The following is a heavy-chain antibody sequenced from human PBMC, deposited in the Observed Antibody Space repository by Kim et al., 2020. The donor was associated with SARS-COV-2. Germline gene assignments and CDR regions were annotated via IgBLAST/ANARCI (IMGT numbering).Heavy chain of an antibody. V-gene: IGHV4-59*01. J-gene: IGHJ4*02. Sequence: NPSLESRVTISVDTSKNQFSLKLSSVTAADTAVYYCAREVEMATTPYFDYWGQGTLVTVSS. D-gene: IGHD5-12*01. CDR3: AREVEMATTPYFDY.